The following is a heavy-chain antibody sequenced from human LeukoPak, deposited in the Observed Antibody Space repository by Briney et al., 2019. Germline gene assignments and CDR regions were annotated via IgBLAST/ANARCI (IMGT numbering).Heavy chain of an antibody. D-gene: IGHD3-10*01. V-gene: IGHV4-61*02. Sequence: SQTLSLTCTVSGGSISSGSYYWSWIRQPAGKGLEWIGRIYTSGSTNYNPSLESRVTISVDTSKNQFSLKLSSVTAADTAVYYCAREKRESKVALDYWGQGTLVTVSS. CDR1: GGSISSGSYY. J-gene: IGHJ4*02. CDR3: AREKRESKVALDY. CDR2: IYTSGST.